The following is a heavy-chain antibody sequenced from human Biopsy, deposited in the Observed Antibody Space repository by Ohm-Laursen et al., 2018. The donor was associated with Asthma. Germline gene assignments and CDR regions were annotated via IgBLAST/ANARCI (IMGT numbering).Heavy chain of an antibody. CDR1: GYSFATNA. CDR2: FNPGNGNA. Sequence: SSVKVSCKASGYSFATNAMHWVRQAPGQRPEWMGWFNPGNGNAKVSEKFQGRVSITRDTSATTVYLEVSSLTSEDTAVYYCARSAETYSGFDSNYYGMDVWGQGTRVTVSS. D-gene: IGHD5-12*01. CDR3: ARSAETYSGFDSNYYGMDV. J-gene: IGHJ6*02. V-gene: IGHV1-3*01.